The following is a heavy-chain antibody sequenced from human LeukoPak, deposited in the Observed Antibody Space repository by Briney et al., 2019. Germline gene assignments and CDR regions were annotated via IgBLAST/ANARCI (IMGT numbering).Heavy chain of an antibody. CDR3: ARDTSSTQYMDV. CDR2: ISSSNYI. J-gene: IGHJ6*03. V-gene: IGHV3-21*01. Sequence: GGSLRLSCAASGFTFSSYSMNWVRQAPGKGLEWVSSISSSNYIYYADSVKGRFTISRDNAKNSLYFQMNSLRAEDTAVYYCARDTSSTQYMDVWGKGTTVTVSS. D-gene: IGHD2-2*01. CDR1: GFTFSSYS.